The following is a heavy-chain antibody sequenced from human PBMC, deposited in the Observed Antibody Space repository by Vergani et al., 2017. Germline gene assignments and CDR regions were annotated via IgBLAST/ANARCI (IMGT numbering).Heavy chain of an antibody. D-gene: IGHD3-3*01. CDR2: ISSSSSYI. CDR3: AKGGHYDFWSGYYGDYFDY. V-gene: IGHV3-21*04. J-gene: IGHJ4*02. Sequence: EVQLVESGGGLVKPGGSLRLSCAASGFTFSSYSMNWVRQAPGKGLEWVSSISSSSSYIYYADSVKGRFTISRDNAKNSLYLQMNSLRAEDTAVYYCAKGGHYDFWSGYYGDYFDYWGQGTLVTVSS. CDR1: GFTFSSYS.